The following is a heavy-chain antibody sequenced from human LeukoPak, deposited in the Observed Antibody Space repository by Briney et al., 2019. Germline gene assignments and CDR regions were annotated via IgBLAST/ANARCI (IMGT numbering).Heavy chain of an antibody. V-gene: IGHV3-21*01. CDR3: AILGRDIVVVPAATHGAFDI. D-gene: IGHD2-2*01. CDR2: ISSSSYI. CDR1: GFTFSSYS. Sequence: GGSLRLSCAASGFTFSSYSMNWVRQAPGKGLEWVSSISSSSYIYYADSVKGRFTISRDNSKNTLYLQMNSLRAEDTAVYYCAILGRDIVVVPAATHGAFDIWGQGTMVTVSS. J-gene: IGHJ3*02.